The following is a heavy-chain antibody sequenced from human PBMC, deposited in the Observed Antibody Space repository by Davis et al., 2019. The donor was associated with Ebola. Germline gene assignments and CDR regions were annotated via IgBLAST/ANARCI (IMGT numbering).Heavy chain of an antibody. CDR1: GGSISTYY. CDR3: ALRSSWYDDTFDY. V-gene: IGHV4-4*07. Sequence: PSETLSLTCSISGGSISTYYWNWIRQPAGKGLEWLGQIYVSGSTNYNPSLKSRVTMSLDTSKKHFSLNLSSVTAADTAMYYCALRSSWYDDTFDYWGQGSLVTVSS. CDR2: IYVSGST. J-gene: IGHJ4*02. D-gene: IGHD6-19*01.